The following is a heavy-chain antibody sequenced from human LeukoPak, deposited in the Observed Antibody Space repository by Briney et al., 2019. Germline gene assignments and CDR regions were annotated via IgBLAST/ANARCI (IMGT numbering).Heavy chain of an antibody. D-gene: IGHD4-17*01. V-gene: IGHV3-30-3*01. J-gene: IGHJ4*02. Sequence: GGSLRLSCAASGFTFSTYTMHWVRQAPGKGLEWVAFISFDGSNTYYADSVKGRFTISRDNSKNTLYLQMNSLRAEDTAVYYCARDHHVDYLVDYWAREPWSPSPQ. CDR3: ARDHHVDYLVDY. CDR1: GFTFSTYT. CDR2: ISFDGSNT.